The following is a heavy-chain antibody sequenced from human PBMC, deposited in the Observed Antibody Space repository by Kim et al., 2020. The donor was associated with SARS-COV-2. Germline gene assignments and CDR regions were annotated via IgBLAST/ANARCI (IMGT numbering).Heavy chain of an antibody. D-gene: IGHD6-13*01. J-gene: IGHJ6*02. V-gene: IGHV1-18*01. Sequence: ASVKVSCKASGYTFTSYGISWVRQAPGQGLEWMGWISAYNGNTNYAQKLQGRVTMTTDTSTSTAYMELRSLRSDDTAVYYCAGDDLGTGYSSSWYHYYYYYGMDVWGQGTTVTVSS. CDR2: ISAYNGNT. CDR1: GYTFTSYG. CDR3: AGDDLGTGYSSSWYHYYYYYGMDV.